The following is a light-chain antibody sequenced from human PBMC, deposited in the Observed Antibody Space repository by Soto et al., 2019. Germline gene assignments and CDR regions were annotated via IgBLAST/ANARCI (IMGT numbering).Light chain of an antibody. CDR2: EDI. Sequence: QSALTQPASVSGSPGQSITISCTGTSSDVGRYNLVSWYQQYTGKAPTLVIYEDIERPSGVSNRFSGSKSGNTASLTISGLQTEDEADYYCCSYAGGTSVVFGGGTKLTVL. CDR3: CSYAGGTSVV. V-gene: IGLV2-23*01. J-gene: IGLJ2*01. CDR1: SSDVGRYNL.